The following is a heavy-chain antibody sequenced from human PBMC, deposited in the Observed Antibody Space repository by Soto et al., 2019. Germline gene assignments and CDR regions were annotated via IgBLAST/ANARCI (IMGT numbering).Heavy chain of an antibody. J-gene: IGHJ6*03. D-gene: IGHD3-3*01. CDR2: ISGSGDNT. Sequence: EVQLLESGGGLVQPGGSLRLSCAASGFTFSSYALNWVRQAPGKGLEWVSVISGSGDNTYYADSVKGRFTISRDNSKNTLYLQLTSLRADDTAVYYCAKDLGTDDFWSAYYTYYYMDVWGKGTTVTVSS. CDR3: AKDLGTDDFWSAYYTYYYMDV. CDR1: GFTFSSYA. V-gene: IGHV3-23*01.